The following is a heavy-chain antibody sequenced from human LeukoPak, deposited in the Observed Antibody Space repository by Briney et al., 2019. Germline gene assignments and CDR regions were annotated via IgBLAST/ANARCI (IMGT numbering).Heavy chain of an antibody. CDR2: IYYSGST. D-gene: IGHD1-14*01. J-gene: IGHJ5*02. CDR3: ARVSATTGWLDNWFDP. CDR1: SVSLTNYY. Sequence: SETLSLTCTVSSVSLTNYYWSWIRQPPGKGLEWVGYIYYSGSTNYNPSLKSRVTISVDTSKNQFSLKLSSVTAADTAVYSCARVSATTGWLDNWFDPWGQGALVTVSS. V-gene: IGHV4-59*01.